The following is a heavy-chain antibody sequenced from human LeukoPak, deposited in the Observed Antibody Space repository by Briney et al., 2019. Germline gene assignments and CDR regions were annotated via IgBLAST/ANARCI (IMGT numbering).Heavy chain of an antibody. CDR3: ARVSYYYGSGRSFYY. D-gene: IGHD3-10*01. J-gene: IGHJ4*02. CDR2: IKQDGSEK. Sequence: PGASMRLSCAASGFTFSSYWMSWVRPAEGKGLEWVANIKQDGSEKYYVDSVKGRFSISRANAKNSLYLQMNSLRAADTAVYSCARVSYYYGSGRSFYYSGQGTLVTVSS. V-gene: IGHV3-7*01. CDR1: GFTFSSYW.